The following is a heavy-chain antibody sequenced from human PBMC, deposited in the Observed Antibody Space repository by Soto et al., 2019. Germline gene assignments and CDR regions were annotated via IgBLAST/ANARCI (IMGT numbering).Heavy chain of an antibody. Sequence: AGGSLRLSCTTSGFTFGDYALSWVRQAPGKGLEWVGFIRRNAYGGTTDYAASVKGRFTISRDDSKSIAYLQMNSLRTEDTALYYCTRASGLDFDFWGQGTLVTVSS. CDR2: IRRNAYGGTT. J-gene: IGHJ4*02. V-gene: IGHV3-49*04. CDR1: GFTFGDYA. CDR3: TRASGLDFDF. D-gene: IGHD3-16*01.